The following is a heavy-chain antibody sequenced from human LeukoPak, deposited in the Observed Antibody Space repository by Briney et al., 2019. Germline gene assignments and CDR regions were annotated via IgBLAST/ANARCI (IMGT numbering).Heavy chain of an antibody. Sequence: PGGSLRLSCTASGFTFSSYNMNWVRQAPGKGLEWVANINQDGSEKYYVDSVTGRFTISRDNAKNSLYLQMSSLRAEDTGVYYCARDTGTYDGMDVWGQGTTVTVSS. CDR2: INQDGSEK. CDR1: GFTFSSYN. CDR3: ARDTGTYDGMDV. V-gene: IGHV3-7*04. D-gene: IGHD2-8*02. J-gene: IGHJ6*02.